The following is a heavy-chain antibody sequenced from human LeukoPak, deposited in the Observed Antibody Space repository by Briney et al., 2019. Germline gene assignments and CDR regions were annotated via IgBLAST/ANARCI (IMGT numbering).Heavy chain of an antibody. CDR3: ARDVVVTAVYFDY. V-gene: IGHV1-18*01. J-gene: IGHJ4*02. D-gene: IGHD2-21*02. CDR2: ISAYNGNT. CDR1: GYTFTSYG. Sequence: GASVKVSCKASGYTFTSYGISWVRQAPGHGLEWMGWISAYNGNTNYAQKLQGRVTMTTDTSTSTAHMELRSLRSDDTAVYYCARDVVVTAVYFDYWRQGTLVTVSS.